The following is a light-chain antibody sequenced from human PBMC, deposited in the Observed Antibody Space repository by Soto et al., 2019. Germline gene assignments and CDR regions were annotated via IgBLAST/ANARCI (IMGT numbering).Light chain of an antibody. CDR2: RVS. J-gene: IGKJ2*01. Sequence: DVAMTQSPLSLPVTLGQPASISCRSSQSLIYKDGNTYLNWFQQRPGQSPRRLIYRVSNRDSAIPDRFGGSGSGTDFTLKISRVEAEDVGVYYCMQGSHWPYTFGQGTKLEIK. V-gene: IGKV2-30*01. CDR1: QSLIYKDGNTY. CDR3: MQGSHWPYT.